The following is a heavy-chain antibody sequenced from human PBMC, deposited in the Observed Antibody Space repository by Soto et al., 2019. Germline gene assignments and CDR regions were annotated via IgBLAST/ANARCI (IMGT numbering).Heavy chain of an antibody. CDR2: IYYSGST. J-gene: IGHJ5*02. CDR3: ARVIRPRVHKRVPAAPPQSVRGFDP. Sequence: PSETLSLTCTVSGGSISSGGYYWSWIRPHPGKGLEWIGYIYYSGSTYYNPSLKSRVTISVDTSKNQFSLKLSSVTAADTAVYYCARVIRPRVHKRVPAAPPQSVRGFDPWGQGTLVTVSS. CDR1: GGSISSGGYY. D-gene: IGHD2-2*01. V-gene: IGHV4-31*03.